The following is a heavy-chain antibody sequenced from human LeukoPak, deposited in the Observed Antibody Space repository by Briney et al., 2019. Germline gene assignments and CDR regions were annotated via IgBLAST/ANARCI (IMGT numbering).Heavy chain of an antibody. Sequence: GGALRLSCAASGFTFSRYGMHWVRQAPSTGLEGVGFIRYDGSDKYYADSVKGRFTIPRDNSKNTLYLQMNSLRAEDTAVYYCAKIGAVLGHLDYWGQGNLVTVSS. V-gene: IGHV3-30*02. CDR3: AKIGAVLGHLDY. J-gene: IGHJ4*02. CDR1: GFTFSRYG. CDR2: IRYDGSDK. D-gene: IGHD6-19*01.